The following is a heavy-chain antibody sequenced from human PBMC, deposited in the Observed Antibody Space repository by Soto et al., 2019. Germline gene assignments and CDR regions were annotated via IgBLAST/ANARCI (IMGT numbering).Heavy chain of an antibody. V-gene: IGHV1-3*01. CDR1: GYTFSTYD. J-gene: IGHJ4*02. Sequence: QVQLVQSGAGVKKPGASVKISCKASGYTFSTYDIYWVRQAPGQRLEWMGWINPGNGYTKYSQTFQGRVTVSSDTSASTAYMELSSLRSEDTAINYWATLHGNDGGPDYWGQGPLVTVSS. CDR3: ATLHGNDGGPDY. D-gene: IGHD1-1*01. CDR2: INPGNGYT.